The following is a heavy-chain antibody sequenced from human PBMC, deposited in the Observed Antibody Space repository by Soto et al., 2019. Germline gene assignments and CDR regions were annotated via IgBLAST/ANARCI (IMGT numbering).Heavy chain of an antibody. CDR3: ARENFHLWSGYTSDY. J-gene: IGHJ4*02. D-gene: IGHD3-3*02. CDR2: ISSSGSTI. Sequence: GGSLRLSCAASGFTFSSYEMNWVRQAPGKGLEWFSYISSSGSTIYYADTVKGRFTISRDHAKNSLYLQMNSLTAEETAVYYCARENFHLWSGYTSDYWGEGTLVNVYS. CDR1: GFTFSSYE. V-gene: IGHV3-48*03.